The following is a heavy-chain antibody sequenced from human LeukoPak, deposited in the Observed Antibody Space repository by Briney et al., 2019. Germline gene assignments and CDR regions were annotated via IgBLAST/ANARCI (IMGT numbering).Heavy chain of an antibody. CDR1: GGSISSYY. CDR3: TRGSIAYYYMDV. J-gene: IGHJ6*03. D-gene: IGHD3-22*01. V-gene: IGHV4-4*07. CDR2: IYASGST. Sequence: SETLSLTCTVSGGSISSYYWSWIRQPAGKELEWIGRIYASGSTNYNPSLKSRLTMSVDTSKNQFSLKLSSVTAADTAVYYCTRGSIAYYYMDVWGKGTTVTISS.